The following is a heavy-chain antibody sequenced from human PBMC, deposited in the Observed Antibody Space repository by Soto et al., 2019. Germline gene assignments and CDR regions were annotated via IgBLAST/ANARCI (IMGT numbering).Heavy chain of an antibody. D-gene: IGHD2-21*02. V-gene: IGHV1-69*08. CDR1: GGTFSSYT. CDR3: AREAYVVVTATAPFDY. J-gene: IGHJ4*02. CDR2: IIPILGIA. Sequence: QVQLVQSGAEVKKPGSSVKVSCKASGGTFSSYTISWVRQAPGQGLEWMGRIIPILGIANCAQKFQGRVTITADKSTSTAYMELSSLRSEDTAVYYCAREAYVVVTATAPFDYWGQGTLVAVSS.